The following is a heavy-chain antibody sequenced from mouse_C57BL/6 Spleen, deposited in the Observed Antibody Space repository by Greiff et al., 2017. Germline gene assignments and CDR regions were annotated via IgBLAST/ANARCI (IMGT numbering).Heavy chain of an antibody. Sequence: QVQLQQPGAELVRPGASVKMSCKASGYTFTGYWITWVKQRPGQGLEWIGDIYPGSGSTNYNEKFQSKATLTADTSSSTAYMQLSSLTSEDSAVYFCERRSSDSWFAYWGKGTLVTVSA. J-gene: IGHJ3*01. D-gene: IGHD3-2*02. CDR3: ERRSSDSWFAY. V-gene: IGHV1-55*01. CDR2: IYPGSGST. CDR1: GYTFTGYW.